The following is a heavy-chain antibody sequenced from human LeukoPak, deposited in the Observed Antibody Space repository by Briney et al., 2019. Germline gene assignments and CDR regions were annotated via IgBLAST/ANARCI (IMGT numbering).Heavy chain of an antibody. J-gene: IGHJ4*02. CDR3: AGHHPRNTVDF. D-gene: IGHD2/OR15-2a*01. CDR2: ISDIGSI. V-gene: IGHV4-59*08. CDR1: GGSISSYY. Sequence: SETLSLTCTVSGGSISSYYWSWIRQPPGKGLEWIAYISDIGSINYNPSLKSRVAISLDTSKNQFSLKLSSVTAADTAVYYCAGHHPRNTVDFWGQGALVTVSS.